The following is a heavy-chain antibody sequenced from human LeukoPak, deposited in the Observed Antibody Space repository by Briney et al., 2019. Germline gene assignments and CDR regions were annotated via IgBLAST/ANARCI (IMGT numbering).Heavy chain of an antibody. D-gene: IGHD3-10*01. CDR3: AKQMLTMVREGPRNDAFDI. V-gene: IGHV3-23*01. Sequence: GGSLRLSCAASGFTFSSYAMSWVRQAPGKGLEWVSAISGSGGSTYYADSVKGRFTISRDNSKNTLYLQMNSLRAEDTAVYYCAKQMLTMVREGPRNDAFDIWGQGTMVTVSS. J-gene: IGHJ3*02. CDR2: ISGSGGST. CDR1: GFTFSSYA.